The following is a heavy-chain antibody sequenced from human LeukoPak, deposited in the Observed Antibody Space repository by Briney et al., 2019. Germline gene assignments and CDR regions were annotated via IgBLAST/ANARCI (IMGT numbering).Heavy chain of an antibody. CDR3: ARLYYSEKDNWFDP. V-gene: IGHV4-39*01. J-gene: IGHJ5*02. Sequence: PSETLSLTCTVSGGSISSSSYYWGWIRQPPGKGLEWIGSIYYSGSTYYNPSLKSRVTISIDTSKNQFSLKLSSVTAADTAVYYCARLYYSEKDNWFDPWGQGTLVTVSS. CDR1: GGSISSSSYY. CDR2: IYYSGST. D-gene: IGHD2/OR15-2a*01.